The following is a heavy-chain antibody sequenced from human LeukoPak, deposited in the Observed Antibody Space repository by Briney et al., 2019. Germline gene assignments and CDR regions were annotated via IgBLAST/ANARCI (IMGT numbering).Heavy chain of an antibody. V-gene: IGHV4-34*09. D-gene: IGHD1/OR15-1a*01. CDR2: INHSGST. Sequence: SETLSLTCAVYGGTFSGYYWSWIRQPPGKGLEWIGEINHSGSTYYNPSLKSRVTISVDTSKNQFSLKLHSVTAADTAVYYCARANWNNVNAFDIWGQGPMVTVSS. CDR1: GGTFSGYY. CDR3: ARANWNNVNAFDI. J-gene: IGHJ3*02.